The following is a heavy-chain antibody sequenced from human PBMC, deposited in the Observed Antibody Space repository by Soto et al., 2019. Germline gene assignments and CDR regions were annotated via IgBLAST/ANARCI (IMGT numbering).Heavy chain of an antibody. CDR3: ATVMVRGWDYYYMDV. J-gene: IGHJ6*03. CDR1: GFTFSSYW. V-gene: IGHV3-74*01. CDR2: INSDGSST. Sequence: EVQLVESGGGLVQPGGSLRLSCAASGFTFSSYWMHWVRQAPGKGLVWVSRINSDGSSTSYADSVKGRFTISRDNAKNTLYLQMNSLRAEDTAVYYCATVMVRGWDYYYMDVWGKGTTVTVSS. D-gene: IGHD3-10*01.